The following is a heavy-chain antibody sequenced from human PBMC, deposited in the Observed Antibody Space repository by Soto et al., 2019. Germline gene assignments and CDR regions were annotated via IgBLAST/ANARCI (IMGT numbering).Heavy chain of an antibody. J-gene: IGHJ6*04. Sequence: GGSLRLSCAASGFPFSGYAMSWVRQAPGKGLEWVSYISSSSTNTFYAASVRGRFTISRDNAKNSLFLRMISLKDDDTAVYYCTGSDITFATSPYDVWGKGTTVTVSS. D-gene: IGHD1-1*01. V-gene: IGHV3-48*02. CDR2: ISSSSTNT. CDR1: GFPFSGYA. CDR3: TGSDITFATSPYDV.